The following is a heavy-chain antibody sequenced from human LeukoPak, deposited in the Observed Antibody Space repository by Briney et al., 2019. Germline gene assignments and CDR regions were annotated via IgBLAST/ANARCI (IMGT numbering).Heavy chain of an antibody. V-gene: IGHV3-21*01. CDR2: ISSSSSSI. CDR3: AGLSSITWPYPNP. J-gene: IGHJ5*02. Sequence: PGGSLRLSCAVSGFPFSTYTMTWVRPPPGKGLEWVLSISSSSSSIYYADSVKGRFTISRDNAKNPVFLQVSSLGAEDTAVYYCAGLSSITWPYPNPWGQGNLVTVSS. D-gene: IGHD3-3*01. CDR1: GFPFSTYT.